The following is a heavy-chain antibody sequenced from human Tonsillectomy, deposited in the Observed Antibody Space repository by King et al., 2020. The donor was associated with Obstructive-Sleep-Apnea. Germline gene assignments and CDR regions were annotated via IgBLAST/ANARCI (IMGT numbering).Heavy chain of an antibody. CDR3: AKTTGYGWGWIVY. Sequence: EVQLVESGGVVVQPGGSLRLSCAASGFSFDDYAMHWVRQTPGKGLVWVSLISWNGGNNYYADSVKGRLTISRDNSKNSLYLQMNSLGVEDTALYYCAKTTGYGWGWIVYWGQGTLVTVSS. CDR1: GFSFDDYA. D-gene: IGHD3-9*01. CDR2: ISWNGGNN. J-gene: IGHJ4*02. V-gene: IGHV3-43D*03.